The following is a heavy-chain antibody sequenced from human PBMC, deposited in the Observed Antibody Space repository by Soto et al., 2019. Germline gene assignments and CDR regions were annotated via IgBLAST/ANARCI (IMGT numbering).Heavy chain of an antibody. D-gene: IGHD4-17*01. CDR3: ARDLANDYGDYEGLLSSFDY. Sequence: HPGGSLRLSCAASGFTFSSYGMHWVRQAPGKGLEWVAVIWYDGSNKYYADSVKGRFTISRDNSKNTLYLQMNSLRAEDTAVYYCARDLANDYGDYEGLLSSFDYWGQGTLVTVSS. J-gene: IGHJ4*02. CDR2: IWYDGSNK. V-gene: IGHV3-33*01. CDR1: GFTFSSYG.